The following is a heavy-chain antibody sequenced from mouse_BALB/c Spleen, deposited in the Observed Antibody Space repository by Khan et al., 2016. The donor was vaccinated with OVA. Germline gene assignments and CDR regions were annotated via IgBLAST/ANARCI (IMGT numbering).Heavy chain of an antibody. D-gene: IGHD1-2*01. Sequence: VRLQQSGTELARPGASVKLSCTASGFNIKDTYMHWVKQRPEQGLEWIGRIDPANGNTKYDPKFQGKATIKADPSSNTAYLHLSSLTSEDTAVFYCANSLLRYAMDYWGQGTSVTVSS. V-gene: IGHV14-3*02. J-gene: IGHJ4*01. CDR3: ANSLLRYAMDY. CDR1: GFNIKDTY. CDR2: IDPANGNT.